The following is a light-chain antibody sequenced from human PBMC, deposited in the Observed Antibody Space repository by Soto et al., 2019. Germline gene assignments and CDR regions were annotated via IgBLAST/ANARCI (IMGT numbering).Light chain of an antibody. Sequence: DFVMTQSPLSLPVTPGEPASISCRSSHSLLHSNGYNYLDWYLQKPGQSPQLLIYLGSNRASGVPDRVSGSGSGTDFTLKISRVEAEDVGVYYCRQALQTPQTFGQGTKLEIK. CDR2: LGS. J-gene: IGKJ2*01. V-gene: IGKV2-28*01. CDR1: HSLLHSNGYNY. CDR3: RQALQTPQT.